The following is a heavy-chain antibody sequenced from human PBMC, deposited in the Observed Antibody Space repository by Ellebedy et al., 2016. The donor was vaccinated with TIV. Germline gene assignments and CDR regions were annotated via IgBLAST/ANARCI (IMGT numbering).Heavy chain of an antibody. V-gene: IGHV3-30-3*01. CDR2: ISYDGSNK. CDR1: GFTFSSYA. D-gene: IGHD5-18*01. J-gene: IGHJ4*02. Sequence: PGGSLRLSCAASGFTFSSYAMHWVRQAPGKGLEWVAVISYDGSNKYYADSVKGRFTISRDNSKNTLYLQMNSLRAEDTAVYYCARHVDTATFIDYWGQGTLVTVSS. CDR3: ARHVDTATFIDY.